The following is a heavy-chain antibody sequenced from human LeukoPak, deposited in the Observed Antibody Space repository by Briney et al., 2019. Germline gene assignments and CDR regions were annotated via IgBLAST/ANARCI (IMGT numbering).Heavy chain of an antibody. CDR3: ARAQPSSYYDFWSGYYATFYFDY. Sequence: ASVKVSCKAFGYTFTSNYMHWVRQAPGQGPEWMGVISPSGGSTTYAQKFQGRVALTRDMSTSTDYLELSSLRSEDTAVYYCARAQPSSYYDFWSGYYATFYFDYWGQGTLVTVSS. V-gene: IGHV1-46*01. D-gene: IGHD3-3*01. CDR2: ISPSGGST. J-gene: IGHJ4*02. CDR1: GYTFTSNY.